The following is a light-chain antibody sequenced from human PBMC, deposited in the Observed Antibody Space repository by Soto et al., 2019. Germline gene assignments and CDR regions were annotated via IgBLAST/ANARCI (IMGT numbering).Light chain of an antibody. J-gene: IGLJ3*02. CDR3: SSYTSSNTLV. CDR2: EVS. V-gene: IGLV2-14*01. Sequence: QLVLTQPASVSGSPGQSITISCTGTSSDIGGYKFVSWYQQHPGKAPKLIIYEVSNRPSGVSNRFSASKSGNTASLTISGLQAEDEADYSCSSYTSSNTLVFGGGTKLTVL. CDR1: SSDIGGYKF.